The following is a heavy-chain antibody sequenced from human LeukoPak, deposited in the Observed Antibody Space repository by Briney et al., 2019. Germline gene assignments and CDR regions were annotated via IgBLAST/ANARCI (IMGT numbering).Heavy chain of an antibody. Sequence: PSETLSLTCTVSGGSISSSSYYWGWIRQPPGKGLEWIENIYYSGTTYYNPSLKSRVTISVDTSKNQFSLRLSSVTAADTAVYYCTRQAGSGNYYSFDYWGQGTLVTVSS. CDR1: GGSISSSSYY. V-gene: IGHV4-39*01. CDR3: TRQAGSGNYYSFDY. CDR2: IYYSGTT. D-gene: IGHD1-26*01. J-gene: IGHJ4*02.